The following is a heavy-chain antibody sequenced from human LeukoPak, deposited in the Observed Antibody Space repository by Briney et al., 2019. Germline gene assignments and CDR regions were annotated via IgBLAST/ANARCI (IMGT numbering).Heavy chain of an antibody. Sequence: SQTLSLTCAISGDSVSSNSAAWNWIRQSPSRGHEWLGRTYYRSKWSTDYAVFVKSRITINPDTSKNQFSLHLKSVTPEDTAAYYCARMVGNSPDYWGQGTLVTVSS. J-gene: IGHJ4*02. CDR2: TYYRSKWST. CDR3: ARMVGNSPDY. CDR1: GDSVSSNSAA. V-gene: IGHV6-1*01. D-gene: IGHD2/OR15-2a*01.